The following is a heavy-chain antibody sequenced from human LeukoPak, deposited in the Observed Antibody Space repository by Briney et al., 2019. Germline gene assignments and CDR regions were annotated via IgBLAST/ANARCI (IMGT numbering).Heavy chain of an antibody. CDR2: INPNSGGT. D-gene: IGHD6-6*01. CDR3: ARGQGSSSHDFDY. CDR1: GYTFTGYY. J-gene: IGHJ4*02. V-gene: IGHV1-2*06. Sequence: ASVKVSCKAPGYTFTGYYMHWVRQAPGQGLEWMGRINPNSGGTNYAQKFQGRVTMTRDTSISTAYMELSRLRSDDTAVYYCARGQGSSSHDFDYWGQGTLVTVSS.